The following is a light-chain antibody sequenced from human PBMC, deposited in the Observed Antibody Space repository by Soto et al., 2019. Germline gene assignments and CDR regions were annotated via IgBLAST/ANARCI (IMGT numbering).Light chain of an antibody. Sequence: EIVLTQFPGTLSLSPGERVTLSCRASHIINSRYLAWYQQKPGQAPRLLMHDAYIRATGIPDRFSGSGSGTDFTLTISSLEPEDFAMYYCQQYGSSPRTFGQGTKVEI. V-gene: IGKV3-20*01. CDR2: DAY. J-gene: IGKJ1*01. CDR3: QQYGSSPRT. CDR1: HIINSRY.